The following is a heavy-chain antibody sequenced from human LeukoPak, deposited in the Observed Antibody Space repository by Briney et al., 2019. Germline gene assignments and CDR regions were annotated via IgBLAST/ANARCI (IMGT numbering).Heavy chain of an antibody. V-gene: IGHV4-34*01. CDR3: ARTYSTKSRSVMVRGVIITGWFDP. CDR2: INHSGST. D-gene: IGHD3-10*01. Sequence: SETLSLTCAVYGGSFSGYYWSWIRQPPGKGLEWIGEINHSGSTNYNPSLKSRVIISVDTSKNQFSLKLSSVTAADTAVYYCARTYSTKSRSVMVRGVIITGWFDPWGQGTLVTVSS. J-gene: IGHJ5*02. CDR1: GGSFSGYY.